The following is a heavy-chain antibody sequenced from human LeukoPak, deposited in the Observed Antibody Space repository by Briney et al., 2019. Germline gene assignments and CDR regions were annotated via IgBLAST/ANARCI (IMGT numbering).Heavy chain of an antibody. CDR3: ARDGYYYDSSGYYYHYYFDY. Sequence: PGGSLRLSCAASGFTFSSYAMHWVRQAPGKGLEWVAVISYDGSNKYYADSVKGRFTISRDNSKNTLYLQMNSLRAEDTAVYYCARDGYYYDSSGYYYHYYFDYWGQGTLVTVSS. V-gene: IGHV3-30-3*01. CDR1: GFTFSSYA. J-gene: IGHJ4*02. CDR2: ISYDGSNK. D-gene: IGHD3-22*01.